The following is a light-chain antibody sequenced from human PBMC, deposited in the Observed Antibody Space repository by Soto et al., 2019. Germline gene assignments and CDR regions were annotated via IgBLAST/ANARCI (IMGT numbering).Light chain of an antibody. J-gene: IGLJ1*01. V-gene: IGLV1-51*01. CDR1: SSNIGGNS. Sequence: QSVLTQPPSVSAAPGQKVTISCSGSSSNIGGNSVSWYQQLPGTAPKLLIYDDNKRPSGIPDRFSGSKSGTSATLGITGFQTGDEDDYYCGSWDSSLSAYVFGNGTKSPS. CDR3: GSWDSSLSAYV. CDR2: DDN.